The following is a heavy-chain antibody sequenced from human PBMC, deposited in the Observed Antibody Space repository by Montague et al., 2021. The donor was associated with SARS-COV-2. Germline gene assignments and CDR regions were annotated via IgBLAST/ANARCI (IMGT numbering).Heavy chain of an antibody. Sequence: TLSFTCTVSGDSISSGTYYWSWIRQPAGKGLEWIGRIYTSGGTNYNPSLKSRVTMSVDPSKNQFSLTMSSVTAADTAVYYCARVGGNYYCYFDYWGQGSLVTVSS. D-gene: IGHD1-26*01. J-gene: IGHJ4*02. V-gene: IGHV4-61*02. CDR3: ARVGGNYYCYFDY. CDR1: GDSISSGTYY. CDR2: IYTSGGT.